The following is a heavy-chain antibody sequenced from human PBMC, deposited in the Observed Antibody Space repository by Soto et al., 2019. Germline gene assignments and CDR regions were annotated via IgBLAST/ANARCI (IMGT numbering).Heavy chain of an antibody. D-gene: IGHD1-1*01. CDR1: GFTFSTSA. V-gene: IGHV3-23*01. CDR3: GKGYWKGDV. J-gene: IGHJ6*02. Sequence: EVQLLESAGGLVQPGWSLRLSCAASGFTFSTSAMNWVRQAPGNGLEWVSAISGSGGSIHYADSVKGRFTISRDNSKNTLYLHINRLRDEDTAVYHCGKGYWKGDVWGLGTTVTVSS. CDR2: ISGSGGSI.